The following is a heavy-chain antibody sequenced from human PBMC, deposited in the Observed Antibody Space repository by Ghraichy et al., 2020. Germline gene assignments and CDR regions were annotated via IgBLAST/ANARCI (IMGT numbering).Heavy chain of an antibody. CDR1: GGSISSYY. J-gene: IGHJ6*02. D-gene: IGHD2-2*01. Sequence: SETLSLTCTVSGGSISSYYWSWIRQPPGKGLEWIGYIYYSGSTNYNPSLKSRVTISVDTSKNQFSLKLSSVTAADTAVYYCARVVIVVVPADYYYYGMDVWGQGTTVTVSS. V-gene: IGHV4-59*12. CDR3: ARVVIVVVPADYYYYGMDV. CDR2: IYYSGST.